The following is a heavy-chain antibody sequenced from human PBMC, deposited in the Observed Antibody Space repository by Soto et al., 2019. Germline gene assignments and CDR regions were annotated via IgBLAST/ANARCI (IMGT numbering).Heavy chain of an antibody. CDR3: AKDLGPLRLLNYYFYGMDV. Sequence: PGVSLSLSCNASGFTVSSSYMSWVRQAPGMGLEWVAVIESGGSTHYADSVKGRFTISRDNSKNMIYLQLHTLRAEDTAVYYCAKDLGPLRLLNYYFYGMDVWGQGTTVTVSS. CDR1: GFTVSSSY. J-gene: IGHJ6*02. D-gene: IGHD2-15*01. CDR2: IESGGST. V-gene: IGHV3-53*01.